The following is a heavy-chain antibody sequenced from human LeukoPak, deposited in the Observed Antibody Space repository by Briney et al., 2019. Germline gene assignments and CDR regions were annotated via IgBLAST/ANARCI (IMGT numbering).Heavy chain of an antibody. CDR2: ISYDGSNK. V-gene: IGHV3-30*18. D-gene: IGHD5-18*01. J-gene: IGHJ4*02. Sequence: GGSLRLSCAASGFTFSSYGMNWVRQAPGKGLEWVAVISYDGSNKYYADSVKGRFTISRDNSKNTLYMQMNSLRAEDTAVYYCAKNKGQLLLRALDYWGQGTLVTVSS. CDR3: AKNKGQLLLRALDY. CDR1: GFTFSSYG.